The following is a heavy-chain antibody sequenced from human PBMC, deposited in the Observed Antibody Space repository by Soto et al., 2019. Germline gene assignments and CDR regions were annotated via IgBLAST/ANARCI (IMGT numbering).Heavy chain of an antibody. CDR2: INHSGST. D-gene: IGHD3-22*01. CDR1: GGSISSGGYY. CDR3: ARGKSPNPRSSSRYYYDSSGYYHFDY. Sequence: SETRSLTCTVSGGSISSGGYYWSWIRQHPGKGLEWIGEINHSGSTNYNPSLKSRVTISVDTSKNQFSLKLSSVTAADTAVYYCARGKSPNPRSSSRYYYDSSGYYHFDYWGQGTLVTVSS. V-gene: IGHV4-39*07. J-gene: IGHJ4*02.